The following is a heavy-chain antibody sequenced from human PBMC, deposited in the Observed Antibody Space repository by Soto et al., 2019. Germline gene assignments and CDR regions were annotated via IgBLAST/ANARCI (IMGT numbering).Heavy chain of an antibody. D-gene: IGHD4-4*01. CDR3: ARHDAEDYSNGWFDP. CDR2: IYYSGST. V-gene: IGHV4-59*08. CDR1: GGSISSHY. J-gene: IGHJ5*02. Sequence: PSETLSLTCTVSGGSISSHYWSWIRQPPGQGLEWIGYIYYSGSTNYNPSLKSRVTISVDTSKSKFSLRLSSVTAADTAVYFCARHDAEDYSNGWFDPWGQGTLVTVSS.